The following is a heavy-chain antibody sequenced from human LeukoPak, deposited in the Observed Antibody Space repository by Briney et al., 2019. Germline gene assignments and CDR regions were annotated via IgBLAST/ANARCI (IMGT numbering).Heavy chain of an antibody. CDR1: GGSISSSSYY. Sequence: SETLSLTCTVSGGSISSSSYYWGWIRQPPGKGLEWIGSIYYSGSTYYNPSLKSRVTISVDTSKNQFSLKLSSVTAADTAVYYCARLPPVGDYFDYWGQGTPVTVSS. CDR3: ARLPPVGDYFDY. J-gene: IGHJ4*02. CDR2: IYYSGST. D-gene: IGHD2-15*01. V-gene: IGHV4-39*01.